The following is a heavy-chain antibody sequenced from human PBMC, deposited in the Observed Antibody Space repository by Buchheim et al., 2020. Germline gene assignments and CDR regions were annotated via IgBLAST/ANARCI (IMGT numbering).Heavy chain of an antibody. CDR1: GAPILSGDFY. CDR3: ARQPGDANFWRPTVFDS. CDR2: INQARGT. J-gene: IGHJ4*02. Sequence: QILLKESGPGLVKASQTLSLTCTVSGAPILSGDFYWSWVRQAPGRGLEWIGYINQARGTSYKSSFKSRITISAETSKNQFYLQLSSVTAADTAVYYCARQPGDANFWRPTVFDSWGQGT. D-gene: IGHD3-3*01. V-gene: IGHV4-30-4*01.